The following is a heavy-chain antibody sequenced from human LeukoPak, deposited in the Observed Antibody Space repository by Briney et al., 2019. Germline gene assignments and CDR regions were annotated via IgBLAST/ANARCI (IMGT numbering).Heavy chain of an antibody. J-gene: IGHJ4*02. CDR2: IYYSGST. Sequence: SETLSLTCTVSGGSISSYYWSWIRQPPGKGLEWIGYIYYSGSTNYNPSLKSRVTISVDTSKNQFSLKLSSVTAADTALYYCARNSFSSGWYLYYFDYWGQGTLVTVSS. CDR1: GGSISSYY. V-gene: IGHV4-59*01. D-gene: IGHD6-19*01. CDR3: ARNSFSSGWYLYYFDY.